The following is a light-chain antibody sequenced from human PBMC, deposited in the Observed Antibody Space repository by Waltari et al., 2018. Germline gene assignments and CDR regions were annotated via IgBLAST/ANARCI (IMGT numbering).Light chain of an antibody. J-gene: IGKJ1*01. Sequence: DIQMTQSPSSVSASVGDTVTLTCRTSQSISNWVAWYQQKPGEAPNLLIYGASSLQSGVPPRFSGSGSGTDFTLTISGLQPEDFAKYFCQQTNSFPWTFGQGTKVEVK. CDR3: QQTNSFPWT. CDR2: GAS. CDR1: QSISNW. V-gene: IGKV1-12*01.